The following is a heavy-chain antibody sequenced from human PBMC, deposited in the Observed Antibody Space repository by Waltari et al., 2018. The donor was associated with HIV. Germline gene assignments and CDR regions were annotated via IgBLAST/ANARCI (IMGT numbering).Heavy chain of an antibody. Sequence: QVQLQESGPGLVKPSQTLSLICTVSGGSIRSGNYYWSWIRQPAGKGMEWIGRVYITGSTTYNSSLNSRVTISVDTTKNQFSLKLMSVTAADTAVYYCAREAGSGWFGAVDIWGQGTAVTVS. CDR2: VYITGST. V-gene: IGHV4-61*02. CDR1: GGSIRSGNYY. CDR3: AREAGSGWFGAVDI. D-gene: IGHD6-19*01. J-gene: IGHJ3*02.